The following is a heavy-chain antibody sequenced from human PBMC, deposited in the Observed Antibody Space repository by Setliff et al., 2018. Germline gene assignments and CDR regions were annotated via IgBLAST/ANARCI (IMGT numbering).Heavy chain of an antibody. V-gene: IGHV4-59*01. J-gene: IGHJ5*02. Sequence: SETLSLTCTISGGFTSSFYWSWIRQAPGKGLEWIGYVDHSGSTNFSPSLKSRGTISVDTSKTQVSLTLTSVPAADTAVYYCARDYQGGWFDPWGPGTLVTVSS. CDR1: GGFTSSFY. CDR2: VDHSGST. D-gene: IGHD3-16*01. CDR3: ARDYQGGWFDP.